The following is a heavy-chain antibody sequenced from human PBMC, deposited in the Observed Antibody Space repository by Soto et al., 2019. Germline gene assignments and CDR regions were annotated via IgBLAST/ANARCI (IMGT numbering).Heavy chain of an antibody. CDR1: GFTFSSYS. D-gene: IGHD6-6*01. CDR3: ARDRGSSSGETDY. Sequence: GGSLRLSCAASGFTFSSYSMNWVRQAPGKGLEWVSSISSSSSYIYYADSVKGRFTISRDNAKNSLYLQMNSLRAEDTAVYYCARDRGSSSGETDYWGQGTLVTVSS. J-gene: IGHJ4*02. V-gene: IGHV3-21*01. CDR2: ISSSSSYI.